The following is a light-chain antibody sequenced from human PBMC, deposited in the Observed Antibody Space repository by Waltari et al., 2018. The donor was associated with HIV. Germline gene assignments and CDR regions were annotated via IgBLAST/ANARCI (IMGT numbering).Light chain of an antibody. CDR1: RTGLSPSDYVNY. CDR3: SQYYSTPT. V-gene: IGKV4-1*01. CDR2: RAS. J-gene: IGKJ5*01. Sequence: MVLTQSPDSLSLSLGERATIHCKSERTGLSPSDYVNYFGWYRQKEGERPSLRFFRASTRASGVPARFTASGSETDFTLTIDNVQAEDVAVFFCSQYYSTPTFGRGTRLDI.